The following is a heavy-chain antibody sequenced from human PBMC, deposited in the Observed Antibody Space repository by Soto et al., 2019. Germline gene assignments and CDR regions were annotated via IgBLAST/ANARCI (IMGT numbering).Heavy chain of an antibody. CDR3: ARDRGVLIAARHFDY. D-gene: IGHD6-6*01. CDR1: GGSVSSGSYY. Sequence: PSETLSLTCTVSGGSVSSGSYYWSWVRQPPGKGLEWIGEIYHSGSTNYNPSLKSRVTISVDKSKNQFSLKLSSVTAADTAVYYCARDRGVLIAARHFDYWGQGTLVTVSS. V-gene: IGHV4-39*07. J-gene: IGHJ4*02. CDR2: IYHSGST.